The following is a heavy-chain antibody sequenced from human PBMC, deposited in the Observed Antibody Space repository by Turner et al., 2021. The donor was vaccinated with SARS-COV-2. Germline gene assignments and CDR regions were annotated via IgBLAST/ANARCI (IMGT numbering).Heavy chain of an antibody. Sequence: QVQLVESGGGVVQPGGSLRLACATSGFSFSNYAMHWVRQDRGKGLEWVAIIAYDGRNKYDADSVKGRFTISRDDSKSTLYLQMNSLRPEDTAIYYCARERRGYYAEYWGQGTLVTVSS. V-gene: IGHV3-30*04. J-gene: IGHJ4*02. CDR3: ARERRGYYAEY. CDR2: IAYDGRNK. CDR1: GFSFSNYA. D-gene: IGHD3-3*01.